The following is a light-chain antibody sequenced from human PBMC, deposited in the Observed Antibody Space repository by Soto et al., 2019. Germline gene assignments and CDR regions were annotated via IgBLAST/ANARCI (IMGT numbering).Light chain of an antibody. V-gene: IGKV3-11*01. Sequence: EIFLTQSPDTLSLSPGERATLSCMATQSVTNYIDWYQQRPGQAPRLLIYDASNRASGVPAKFSGSGSGTDFTLTISSLQSEDFEVYWCQQYNNWPLTFGPGTRLEIK. CDR2: DAS. CDR1: QSVTNY. CDR3: QQYNNWPLT. J-gene: IGKJ5*01.